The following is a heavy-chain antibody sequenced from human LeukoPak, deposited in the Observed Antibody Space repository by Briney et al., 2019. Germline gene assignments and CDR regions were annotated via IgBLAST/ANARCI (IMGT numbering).Heavy chain of an antibody. CDR2: ISSSGSTI. Sequence: GGSLRLSCAASGFTFSSYEMNWVRQAPGKGLEWVSYISSSGSTIYYADSVKGRFTISRDNAKNTLYLQMNSLRAEDTAVYYCAKDRTIFLVPFDYWGQGTLVTVSS. V-gene: IGHV3-48*03. CDR3: AKDRTIFLVPFDY. CDR1: GFTFSSYE. J-gene: IGHJ4*02. D-gene: IGHD3-9*01.